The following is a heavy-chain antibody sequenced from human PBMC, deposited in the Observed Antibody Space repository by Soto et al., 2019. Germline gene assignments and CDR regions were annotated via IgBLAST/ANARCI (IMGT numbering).Heavy chain of an antibody. CDR3: ANIGDKLGRRLDGFDI. D-gene: IGHD6-6*01. CDR1: GFTFSSYG. CDR2: ISYDGSNK. J-gene: IGHJ3*02. V-gene: IGHV3-30*18. Sequence: QVQLVESGGGVVEPGRSLRLSGAASGFTFSSYGMHWVRQAPGKGLEWVAVISYDGSNKYYADSVKGRFTISRDNSKNTLYLQMNSLRAEGTAVYYCANIGDKLGRRLDGFDIWGQGTMVTVSS.